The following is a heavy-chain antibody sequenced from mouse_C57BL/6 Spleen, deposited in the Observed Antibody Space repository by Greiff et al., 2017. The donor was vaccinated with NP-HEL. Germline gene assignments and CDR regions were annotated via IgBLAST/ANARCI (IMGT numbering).Heavy chain of an antibody. CDR3: ARSDYYGSRGYFDV. CDR2: IYPGDGDT. CDR1: GYAFSSYW. J-gene: IGHJ1*03. Sequence: QVQLQQSGAELVKPGASVKISCKASGYAFSSYWMNWVKQRPGKGLEWIGQIYPGDGDTNYNGKFKGKATLTADKSSSTAYMQLSSLTSEDSAVYFCARSDYYGSRGYFDVWGTGTTVTVSS. V-gene: IGHV1-80*01. D-gene: IGHD1-1*01.